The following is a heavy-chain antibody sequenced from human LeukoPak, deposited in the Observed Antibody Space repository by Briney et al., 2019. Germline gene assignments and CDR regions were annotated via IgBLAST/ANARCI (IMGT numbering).Heavy chain of an antibody. V-gene: IGHV3-33*01. Sequence: GRSLRLSCAASGFTFSSYGMHWVRQAPGKGLEWVAVIWYDGSNEYYADSVKGRFTISRDNSKNTLYLQMNSLRAEDTAVYYCARDGMDVWGQGTTVTVSS. CDR2: IWYDGSNE. J-gene: IGHJ6*02. CDR3: ARDGMDV. CDR1: GFTFSSYG.